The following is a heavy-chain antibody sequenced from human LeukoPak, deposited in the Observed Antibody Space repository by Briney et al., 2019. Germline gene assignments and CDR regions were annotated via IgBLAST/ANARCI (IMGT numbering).Heavy chain of an antibody. CDR2: INPNSGGT. J-gene: IGHJ4*02. CDR3: ARVLAYGSGNSNDY. Sequence: ASVTVSCKASGYTFTGYYMHWVRQAPGQGLEWMGWINPNSGGTNYAQKFQGRVTMTRDTSISTAYMELSRLRSDDTAVYYCARVLAYGSGNSNDYWGQGTLVTVSS. D-gene: IGHD3-10*01. CDR1: GYTFTGYY. V-gene: IGHV1-2*02.